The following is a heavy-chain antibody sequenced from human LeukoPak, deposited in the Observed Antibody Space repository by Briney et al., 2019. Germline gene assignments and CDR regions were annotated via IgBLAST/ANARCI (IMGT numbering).Heavy chain of an antibody. CDR2: ITPRDSDT. CDR3: ARGAADTFYYFYYMDV. J-gene: IGHJ6*03. V-gene: IGHV5-51*01. Sequence: GGSLKISCKASGYSFSSHWIGWVRQRPGKGLEWMGIITPRDSDTTYSPSFQGQVNISADRSIRTAYLQWRSLKASDSATYYCARGAADTFYYFYYMDVWGKGTTVTVSS. D-gene: IGHD5-18*01. CDR1: GYSFSSHW.